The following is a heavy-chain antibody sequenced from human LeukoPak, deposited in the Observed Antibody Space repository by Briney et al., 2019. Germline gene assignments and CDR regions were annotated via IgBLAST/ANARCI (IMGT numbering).Heavy chain of an antibody. CDR1: GFIFSSYG. Sequence: GGSLRLSCAASGFIFSSYGMHWVRQAPGKGLEWVAFIRYDGNNKYYADSVKGRFTISRDNAKNSLYLQMNCLRVEDTAVYYCARGSTVTTRPAWGQGTLVTVSA. J-gene: IGHJ5*02. V-gene: IGHV3-30*02. CDR2: IRYDGNNK. CDR3: ARGSTVTTRPA. D-gene: IGHD4-17*01.